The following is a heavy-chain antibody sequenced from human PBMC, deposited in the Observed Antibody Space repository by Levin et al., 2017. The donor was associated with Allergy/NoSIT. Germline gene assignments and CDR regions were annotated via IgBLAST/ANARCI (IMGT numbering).Heavy chain of an antibody. Sequence: GESLKISCKGSGYSFTSYWIGWVRQMPGKGLEWMGIIYPGDSDTRYSPSFQGQVTISADKSISTAYLQWSSLKASDTAMYYCARQKMMRGVIITGVFDPWGQGTLVTVSS. J-gene: IGHJ5*02. V-gene: IGHV5-51*01. CDR2: IYPGDSDT. CDR1: GYSFTSYW. CDR3: ARQKMMRGVIITGVFDP. D-gene: IGHD3-10*01.